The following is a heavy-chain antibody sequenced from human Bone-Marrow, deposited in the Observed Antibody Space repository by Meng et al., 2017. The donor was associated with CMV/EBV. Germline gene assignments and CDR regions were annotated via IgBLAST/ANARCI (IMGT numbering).Heavy chain of an antibody. V-gene: IGHV1-8*03. CDR3: ARGRAGDYGDLGAGLDS. D-gene: IGHD4-17*01. Sequence: ASVKVSCKASGYTFTSYDINWVRQATGQGLEWMGWMNPNSDNAAYAQKFQGRVTITRNTSLRTAYMELSSLRSEDTAVYYCARGRAGDYGDLGAGLDSWGQGPLVPVPS. J-gene: IGHJ4*02. CDR2: MNPNSDNA. CDR1: GYTFTSYD.